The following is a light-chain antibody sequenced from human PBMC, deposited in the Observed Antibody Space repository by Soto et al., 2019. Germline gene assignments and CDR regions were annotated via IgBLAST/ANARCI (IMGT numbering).Light chain of an antibody. CDR3: SSFRSTTTL. J-gene: IGLJ2*01. Sequence: QSALTQRASVSGAPGQSIPISCTGTSSDIGGYNFVSWYQQHPGKAPKLMIYEVSNRPSGVSNRFSGSKSGNTASLTISGLQAEEEADYYCSSFRSTTTLFGGGTKLTVL. V-gene: IGLV2-14*01. CDR1: SSDIGGYNF. CDR2: EVS.